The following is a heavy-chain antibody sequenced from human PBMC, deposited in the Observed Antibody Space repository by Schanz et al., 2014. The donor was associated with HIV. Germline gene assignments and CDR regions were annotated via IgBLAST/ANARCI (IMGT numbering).Heavy chain of an antibody. J-gene: IGHJ3*02. CDR2: IWYDGSNK. D-gene: IGHD6-19*01. CDR1: GFTFSSYG. V-gene: IGHV3-33*01. CDR3: ARSPDWAGTDAFDI. Sequence: QVQLVESGGGVVQPGRSLRLSCAASGFTFSSYGMHWVRQAPGKGLEWVAVIWYDGSNKDYADSVKGRFTISRDNPKNTLYLQMNSLRAEDTAIYYCARSPDWAGTDAFDIWGQGTMVTVSS.